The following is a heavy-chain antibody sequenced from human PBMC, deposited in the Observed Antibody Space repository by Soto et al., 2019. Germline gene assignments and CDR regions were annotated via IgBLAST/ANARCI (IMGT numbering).Heavy chain of an antibody. Sequence: EVQLVESGGGLVKPGGSLRLSCAASGFTFSSYSMNWVGQAPGKGLEWVSSISSSSSYIYYADSVKGRFTISRDNAKNSLYLQMNSLRAEDTAVYYCARDSAYYYDSSGYYWGQGTLVTVSS. V-gene: IGHV3-21*01. CDR3: ARDSAYYYDSSGYY. J-gene: IGHJ4*02. CDR2: ISSSSSYI. CDR1: GFTFSSYS. D-gene: IGHD3-22*01.